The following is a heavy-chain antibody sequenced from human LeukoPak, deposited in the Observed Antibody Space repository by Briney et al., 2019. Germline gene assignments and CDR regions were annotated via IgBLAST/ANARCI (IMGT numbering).Heavy chain of an antibody. J-gene: IGHJ5*02. Sequence: GGSLRLYCAASGFTFSSYAMGWGRHAPGPVLEWVSAISGSGGSTYYADSVKGRFTISRDNSKNTLYLQMNSLRAEDTAVYYCAKDDSLCFDPWGQGTLVTVSS. V-gene: IGHV3-23*01. CDR2: ISGSGGST. CDR3: AKDDSLCFDP. D-gene: IGHD2-21*01. CDR1: GFTFSSYA.